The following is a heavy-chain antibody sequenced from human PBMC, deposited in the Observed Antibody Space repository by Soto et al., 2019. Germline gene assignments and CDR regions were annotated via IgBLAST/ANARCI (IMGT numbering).Heavy chain of an antibody. Sequence: GGSLRLSCGASGFTFSTYAMSWVRQAPGRGLEWVSAISGGGGGTYYADSVKGRFTISRDNSKNTLYLQMNSLRAEDTAVYYCAKGSSSPPNWFDPWGQGTLVTVSS. CDR2: ISGGGGGT. CDR1: GFTFSTYA. CDR3: AKGSSSPPNWFDP. J-gene: IGHJ5*02. D-gene: IGHD6-6*01. V-gene: IGHV3-23*01.